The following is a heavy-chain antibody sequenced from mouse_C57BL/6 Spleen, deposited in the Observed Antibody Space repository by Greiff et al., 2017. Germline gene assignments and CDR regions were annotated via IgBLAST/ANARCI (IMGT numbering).Heavy chain of an antibody. V-gene: IGHV1-42*01. CDR1: GYSFTGYY. CDR3: APMVTTYFDY. CDR2: INPSTGGT. J-gene: IGHJ2*01. Sequence: DVKLQESGPELVKPGASVKISCKASGYSFTGYYMNWVKQSPEKSLEWIGEINPSTGGTTYNQKFKAKATLTVDKSSSTAYMQLKSLTSEDSAVYYCAPMVTTYFDYWGQGTTLTVSS. D-gene: IGHD2-2*01.